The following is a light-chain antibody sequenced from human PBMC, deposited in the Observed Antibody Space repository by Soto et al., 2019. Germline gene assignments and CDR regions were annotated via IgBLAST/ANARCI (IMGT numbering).Light chain of an antibody. V-gene: IGKV3-11*01. CDR1: QSVSSY. CDR3: QQRSNWPPLT. Sequence: EIVLTQSPATLSLSPGERATLSCRASQSVSSYLAWYQQKPGQAPRLLIYDAYNRATAIPARFSGSGSGTDFTLTISIREPEDFAVYYCQQRSNWPPLTFGGGTKVQIK. CDR2: DAY. J-gene: IGKJ4*01.